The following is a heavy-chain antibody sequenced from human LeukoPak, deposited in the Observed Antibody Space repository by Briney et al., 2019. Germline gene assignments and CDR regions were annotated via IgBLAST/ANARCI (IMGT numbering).Heavy chain of an antibody. CDR2: ISSNGGST. V-gene: IGHV3-64*01. J-gene: IGHJ6*03. D-gene: IGHD3-10*01. Sequence: SGGSLRLSCAASGFTFSSYAMHWVRQAPGKGLEYVSAISSNGGSTYYANSVKGRFTISRDNSKNTLYLQMGSLRAEDMAVYYCARDRVVRGVIYYYYIDVWGKGTTVTISS. CDR1: GFTFSSYA. CDR3: ARDRVVRGVIYYYYIDV.